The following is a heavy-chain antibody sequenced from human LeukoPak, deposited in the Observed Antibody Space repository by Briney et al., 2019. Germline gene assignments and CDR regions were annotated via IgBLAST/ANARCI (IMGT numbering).Heavy chain of an antibody. D-gene: IGHD1-26*01. CDR1: GGSISSSSYY. CDR3: ARSSGSYPPFY. J-gene: IGHJ4*02. CDR2: IYYSGST. V-gene: IGHV4-39*01. Sequence: PSETLSLTCTVSGGSISSSSYYWGWIRQPPGKGLEWIGSIYYSGSTYYNPSLKSRVTISVDTSKNQFSLKLRFVTAADTAVYYCARSSGSYPPFYWGQGTLVTVSS.